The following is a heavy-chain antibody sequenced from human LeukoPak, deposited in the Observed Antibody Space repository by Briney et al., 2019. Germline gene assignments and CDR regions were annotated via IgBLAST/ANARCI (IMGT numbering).Heavy chain of an antibody. V-gene: IGHV4-61*02. J-gene: IGHJ6*03. Sequence: PSQTLSLTCTVSGGSISSGSYYWRWIRQPAGTGLEWIGRIYTSGSTNYNPSLKSRVTISVDTSKNQFSLELSPVTAAVTAVYYCARDHCSGCSCYRDYYYYYMDVWGKGTTVTVSS. D-gene: IGHD2-15*01. CDR3: ARDHCSGCSCYRDYYYYYMDV. CDR2: IYTSGST. CDR1: GGSISSGSYY.